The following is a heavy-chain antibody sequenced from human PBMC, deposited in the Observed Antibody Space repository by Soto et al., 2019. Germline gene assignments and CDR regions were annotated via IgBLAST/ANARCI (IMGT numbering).Heavy chain of an antibody. V-gene: IGHV1-46*01. Sequence: ASVKVSCKASGYTFTSYYMHWVRQAPGQGLEWMGIINPSGGSTSYAQKFQGRVTMTRDTSTSTVYMELSSLRSEDTAVYYCARGGCITIFGVVIYPDYYYYGMDVWGQGTTVTVSS. CDR1: GYTFTSYY. D-gene: IGHD3-3*01. CDR3: ARGGCITIFGVVIYPDYYYYGMDV. J-gene: IGHJ6*02. CDR2: INPSGGST.